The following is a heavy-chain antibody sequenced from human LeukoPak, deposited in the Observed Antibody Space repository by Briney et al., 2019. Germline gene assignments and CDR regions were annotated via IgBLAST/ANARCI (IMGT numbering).Heavy chain of an antibody. Sequence: ASVKVSCKASGYTFTSYGISWVRQAPGQGLEWMGWISAYNGNTNYAQKLQDRVTMTTDTSTSTAYMELRGLRSDDMAVYYCARVCRAVAGFDYWGQGTLVTVSS. V-gene: IGHV1-18*03. D-gene: IGHD6-19*01. CDR1: GYTFTSYG. J-gene: IGHJ4*02. CDR2: ISAYNGNT. CDR3: ARVCRAVAGFDY.